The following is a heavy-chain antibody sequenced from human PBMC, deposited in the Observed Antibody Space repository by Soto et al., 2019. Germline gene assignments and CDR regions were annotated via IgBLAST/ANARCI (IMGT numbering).Heavy chain of an antibody. J-gene: IGHJ4*02. CDR3: ASFTYYYDSSGSHDY. D-gene: IGHD3-22*01. CDR1: GGSFSGYY. Sequence: SETLSLTCAVYGGSFSGYYWSWIRQSPGKGLEWIGEINHSGSTNYNPSLKSRVTISVDTSKNQFSLKLSSVTAADTAVYYCASFTYYYDSSGSHDYWGQGTLVTVSS. CDR2: INHSGST. V-gene: IGHV4-34*01.